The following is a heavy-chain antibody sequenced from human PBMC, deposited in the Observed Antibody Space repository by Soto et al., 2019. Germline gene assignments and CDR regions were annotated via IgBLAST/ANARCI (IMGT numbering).Heavy chain of an antibody. CDR1: GGTFSSYA. CDR3: ARDSGMYYYDSSGYDDAFDI. Sequence: QVQLVQSGAEVKKPGSSVKVSCKASGGTFSSYAISWVRQAPGQGLEWMGGIIPIFGTANYAQKVQGRVTITADESTSTAYRELSSLRSEDTAVYDCARDSGMYYYDSSGYDDAFDIWVHGTMVTVSS. J-gene: IGHJ3*02. CDR2: IIPIFGTA. D-gene: IGHD3-22*01. V-gene: IGHV1-69*01.